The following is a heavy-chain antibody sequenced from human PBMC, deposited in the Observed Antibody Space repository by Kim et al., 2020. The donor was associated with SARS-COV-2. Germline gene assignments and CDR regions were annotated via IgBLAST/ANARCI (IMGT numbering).Heavy chain of an antibody. Sequence: GGSLRLSCAASGFTFSSYAMHWVRQAPGKGLEWVAVISYDGSNKYYADSVKGRFTISRDNSKNTLYLQMNSLRAEDTAVYYCARDVIVVVTWTFDIWGQG. CDR2: ISYDGSNK. V-gene: IGHV3-30*04. J-gene: IGHJ3*02. CDR3: ARDVIVVVTWTFDI. D-gene: IGHD2-15*01. CDR1: GFTFSSYA.